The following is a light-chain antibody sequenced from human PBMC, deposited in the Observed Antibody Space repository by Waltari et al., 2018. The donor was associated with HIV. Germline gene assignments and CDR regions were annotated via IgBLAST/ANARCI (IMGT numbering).Light chain of an antibody. V-gene: IGLV2-14*01. Sequence: QSALTQPASVSGPPGQSITISCTGTSSDIGGHYSVSWYQQLPGKAPTLMIYPVTSRPSGVSNRFSGSKSGNTASLTISGLQGEDEADYYCLSYTITNTLVFGGGTKLTVL. CDR2: PVT. CDR1: SSDIGGHYS. J-gene: IGLJ3*02. CDR3: LSYTITNTLV.